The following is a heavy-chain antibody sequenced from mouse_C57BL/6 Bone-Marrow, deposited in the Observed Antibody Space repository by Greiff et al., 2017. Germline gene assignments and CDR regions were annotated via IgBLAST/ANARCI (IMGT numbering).Heavy chain of an antibody. CDR2: ISDGGSYT. V-gene: IGHV5-4*03. CDR3: ARGGYDYDY. J-gene: IGHJ2*01. D-gene: IGHD2-4*01. CDR1: GFTFSSYA. Sequence: DVMLVESGGGLVKPGGSLKLSCAASGFTFSSYAMSWVRQTPEKRLEWVATISDGGSYTYYPDNVKGRFTISRDNAKNNLYLQMSHLKSEDTAMYYCARGGYDYDYWGQGTTLTVSS.